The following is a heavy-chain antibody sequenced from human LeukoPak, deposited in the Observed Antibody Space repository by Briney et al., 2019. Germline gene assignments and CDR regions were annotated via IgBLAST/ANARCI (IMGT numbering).Heavy chain of an antibody. J-gene: IGHJ4*02. Sequence: GGSLRLSCAASGFTFSSYSMNWVRQAPGKGLEWVSSITSSGGSTYYAGSVKGQFTISRDNSKNTVYLQMNSLRAEDTAVYYCAKDRPNYYDSSGHYYRRNGDYWGQGTLVTVSS. CDR1: GFTFSSYS. CDR2: ITSSGGST. CDR3: AKDRPNYYDSSGHYYRRNGDY. V-gene: IGHV3-23*01. D-gene: IGHD3-22*01.